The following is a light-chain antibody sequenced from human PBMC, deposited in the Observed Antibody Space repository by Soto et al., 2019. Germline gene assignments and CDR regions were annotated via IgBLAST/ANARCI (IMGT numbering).Light chain of an antibody. CDR1: SSDLGGYNY. V-gene: IGLV2-14*01. Sequence: QSALTQPASVSGSPGQSITISCTGTSSDLGGYNYVSWYQQHPGKAPKLMIYEVSNRPSGVSNRFSGSKSGNTASLTISGLQAEDEADYYYSSYTRSSTPEVFGGGTKLTVL. CDR3: SSYTRSSTPEV. CDR2: EVS. J-gene: IGLJ3*02.